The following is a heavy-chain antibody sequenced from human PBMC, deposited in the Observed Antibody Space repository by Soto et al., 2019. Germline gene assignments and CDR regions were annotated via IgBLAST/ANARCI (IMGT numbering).Heavy chain of an antibody. V-gene: IGHV4-30-4*01. CDR3: ARGVDFEGFSPYGMDV. Sequence: PSETLSLTCTVSGGSINTGDYYWTWIRQPRGKGLEWIGYIYYSGTTYYNPSLKSRVSLSLDTSKNHFSLRLTSVTAADTAVYYCARGVDFEGFSPYGMDVWGQGXTVTVSS. CDR1: GGSINTGDYY. CDR2: IYYSGTT. J-gene: IGHJ6*02. D-gene: IGHD3-3*01.